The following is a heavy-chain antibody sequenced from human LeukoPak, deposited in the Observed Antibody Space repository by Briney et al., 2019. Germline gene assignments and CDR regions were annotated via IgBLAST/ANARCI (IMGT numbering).Heavy chain of an antibody. Sequence: PGGSLRLSCAASGFTGSNNYVSWVRQAPGKGLEWVSAISGSGGSTYYADSVKGRFTISRDNSKNTLYLQMNSLRAEDTAVYYCAITVTTLDYWGQGTLVTVSS. CDR2: ISGSGGST. V-gene: IGHV3-23*01. D-gene: IGHD4-17*01. CDR1: GFTGSNNY. CDR3: AITVTTLDY. J-gene: IGHJ4*02.